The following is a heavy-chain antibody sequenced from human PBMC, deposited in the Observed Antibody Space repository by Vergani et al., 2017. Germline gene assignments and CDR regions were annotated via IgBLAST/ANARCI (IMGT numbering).Heavy chain of an antibody. CDR3: ARGNPKESGAGTGGYDY. Sequence: QVQLQESGPGMVKPSETLSLTCTVSGGSISRYYWRWIRQPPGKGLEWIGYIYYSGSTNYNPSLKSRVTISVDTSKNQFSLKLSSVTAADTAVYYCARGNPKESGAGTGGYDYWGQGTLVTVSS. CDR2: IYYSGST. J-gene: IGHJ4*02. CDR1: GGSISRYY. D-gene: IGHD6-19*01. V-gene: IGHV4-59*01.